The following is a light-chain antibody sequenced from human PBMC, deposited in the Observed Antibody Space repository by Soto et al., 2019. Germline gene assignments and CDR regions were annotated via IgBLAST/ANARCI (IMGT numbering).Light chain of an antibody. CDR3: QAWDSSTVV. V-gene: IGLV3-1*01. J-gene: IGLJ2*01. CDR1: KLGNKY. CDR2: QDR. Sequence: SYELTQPPSVSVSPGQKASITCSGHKLGNKYACWYQQKPGQSPVLVIYQDRKRPSGIPERFSGSNSGNTATLTISGTQAMDEADYYCQAWDSSTVVFGGGTKLTVL.